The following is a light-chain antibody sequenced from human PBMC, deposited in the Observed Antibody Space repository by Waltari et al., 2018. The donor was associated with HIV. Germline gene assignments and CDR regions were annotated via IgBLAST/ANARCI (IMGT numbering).Light chain of an antibody. CDR3: ATWDDSLNALV. Sequence: QSVLTQALSASGTPGQRVTISCSGSSSNIGNNIVNWYQQLSGTAPKLLIFSTNERPFGVPDRFSGSKSDTSASLAISGLQFEDEAYYYCATWDDSLNALVFGGGTKLTVL. CDR2: STN. J-gene: IGLJ2*01. CDR1: SSNIGNNI. V-gene: IGLV1-44*01.